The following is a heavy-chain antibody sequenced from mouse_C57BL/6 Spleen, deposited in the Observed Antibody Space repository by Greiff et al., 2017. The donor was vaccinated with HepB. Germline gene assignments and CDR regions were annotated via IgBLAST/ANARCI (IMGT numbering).Heavy chain of an antibody. CDR3: ARSGHGTTVVFDY. J-gene: IGHJ2*01. V-gene: IGHV1-26*01. Sequence: EVQLQQSGPELVKPGASVKISCKASGYTFTDYYMNWVKQSHGKSLEWIGDINPNNGGTSYNQKFKGKATLTVDKSSSTAYMELRSLTSEDSAVYYCARSGHGTTVVFDYWGQGTTLTVSS. D-gene: IGHD1-1*01. CDR1: GYTFTDYY. CDR2: INPNNGGT.